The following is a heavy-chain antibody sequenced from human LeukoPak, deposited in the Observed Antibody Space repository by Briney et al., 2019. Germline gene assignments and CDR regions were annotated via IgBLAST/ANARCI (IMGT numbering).Heavy chain of an antibody. Sequence: ASVKVSCKASGGTFSSYAISWVRQAPGQGLEWMGYFNPNTGGTNYALKFLVRVTMTGDTSISTAYMELSRLRSDDTAVYFCARGYLSAPGTFDYWGQGPLVTVSS. CDR2: FNPNTGGT. CDR3: ARGYLSAPGTFDY. CDR1: GGTFSSYA. J-gene: IGHJ4*02. D-gene: IGHD6-13*01. V-gene: IGHV1-2*02.